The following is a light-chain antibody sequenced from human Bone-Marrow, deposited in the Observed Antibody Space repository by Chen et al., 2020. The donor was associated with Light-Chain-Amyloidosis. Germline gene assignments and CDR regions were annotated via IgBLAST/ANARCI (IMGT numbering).Light chain of an antibody. CDR1: SSDVGGDNH. CDR3: SSYNITNTLV. V-gene: IGLV2-14*01. J-gene: IGLJ1*01. Sequence: QPALTQPSSVPGSPGPSITISCTGTSSDVGGDNHVSWYQQHPDKAPKLMIYEVTNRPSWVPDRFSGSKSDNTASLTISGLQTEDEADYFCSSYNITNTLVFGSGTRVTVL. CDR2: EVT.